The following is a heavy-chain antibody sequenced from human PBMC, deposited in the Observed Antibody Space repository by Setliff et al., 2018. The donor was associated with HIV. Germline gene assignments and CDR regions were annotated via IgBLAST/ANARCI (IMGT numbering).Heavy chain of an antibody. J-gene: IGHJ4*02. Sequence: GGSLRLSCAVSGFIFSRYEMNWVRQAPGKGLEWISYISSSSSTIYYADSVKGRFTISRDNAKNSLYLQMNSLRDDDTAVYYCSGSYQAMDYWGQGTLVTVS. CDR1: GFIFSRYE. V-gene: IGHV3-48*02. D-gene: IGHD1-26*01. CDR3: SGSYQAMDY. CDR2: ISSSSSTI.